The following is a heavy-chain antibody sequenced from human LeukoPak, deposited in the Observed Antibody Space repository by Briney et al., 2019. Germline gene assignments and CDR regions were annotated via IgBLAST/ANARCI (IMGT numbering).Heavy chain of an antibody. CDR3: AGIAAAGTYFDY. Sequence: SVKVSCKASGGTFSSYAISWVRQAPGQGLEWMGGIIPIFGTANYAQKFQGRVTITADESTSTAYMELSSLRSEDTAVYYCAGIAAAGTYFDYWGQGTLVTVSS. D-gene: IGHD6-13*01. CDR1: GGTFSSYA. CDR2: IIPIFGTA. J-gene: IGHJ4*02. V-gene: IGHV1-69*13.